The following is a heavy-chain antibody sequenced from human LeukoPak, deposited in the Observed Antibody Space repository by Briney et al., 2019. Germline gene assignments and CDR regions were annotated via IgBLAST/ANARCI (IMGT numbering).Heavy chain of an antibody. Sequence: PGRSLRLSCAASGFTFSSYGMHWVRQAPGKGLEWVAIISYDGSDKYYADSVKGLFTISRDNSKNALYLQMNSLRTEDTAVYYCAKDRGSSWYLYYFDDWGRGTLVTVSS. CDR2: ISYDGSDK. CDR3: AKDRGSSWYLYYFDD. CDR1: GFTFSSYG. D-gene: IGHD6-13*01. J-gene: IGHJ4*02. V-gene: IGHV3-30*18.